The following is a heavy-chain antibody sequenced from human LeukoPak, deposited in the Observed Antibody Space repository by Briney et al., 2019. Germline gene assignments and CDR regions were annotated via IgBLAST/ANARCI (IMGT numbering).Heavy chain of an antibody. J-gene: IGHJ4*02. CDR2: ISAYNGNT. CDR1: GYTFTSYG. Sequence: GASVKVSCKASGYTFTSYGISWVRQAPGQGLEWMGWISAYNGNTNYAQKLQGRVTMTTDTSTSTAYMELRSLRSDDTAVYYCARDYYYGSGSYIIHGYWGQGTLVTVSS. V-gene: IGHV1-18*01. D-gene: IGHD3-10*01. CDR3: ARDYYYGSGSYIIHGY.